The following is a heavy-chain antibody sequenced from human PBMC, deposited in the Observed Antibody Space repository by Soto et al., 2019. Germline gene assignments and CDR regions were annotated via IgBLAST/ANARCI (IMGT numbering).Heavy chain of an antibody. J-gene: IGHJ4*02. CDR3: AYCGGDCYSGGVDY. CDR1: GGSISSGGYY. D-gene: IGHD2-21*02. V-gene: IGHV4-31*03. CDR2: IYYSGST. Sequence: QVQLQESGPGLVKPSQTLSLTCTVSGGSISSGGYYWSWIRQHPGKGLEWIGYIYYSGSTYYNPSRKCRVTISVDTSKNQFSLKLSSVTAADTAVYYCAYCGGDCYSGGVDYWGQGTLVTVSS.